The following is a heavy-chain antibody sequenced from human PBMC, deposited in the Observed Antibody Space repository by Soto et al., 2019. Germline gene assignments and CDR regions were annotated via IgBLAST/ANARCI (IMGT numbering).Heavy chain of an antibody. CDR2: INAGNGNT. Sequence: ASVKVSCKASGYTFTSYAMHWVRQAPGQRLEWMGWINAGNGNTKYSQKFQGRVTITRDTSASTAYMELSSLRSEDTAVYYCARTMPVLLWFGELLSRSADPFSHMDVWGQGTTVTVSS. CDR1: GYTFTSYA. V-gene: IGHV1-3*01. J-gene: IGHJ6*02. CDR3: ARTMPVLLWFGELLSRSADPFSHMDV. D-gene: IGHD3-10*01.